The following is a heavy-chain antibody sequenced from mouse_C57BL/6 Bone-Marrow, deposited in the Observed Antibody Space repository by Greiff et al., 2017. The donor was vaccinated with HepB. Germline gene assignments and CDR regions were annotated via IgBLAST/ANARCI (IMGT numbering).Heavy chain of an antibody. CDR2: INPSNGGT. CDR3: SRDYYGCSSGFYFGY. CDR1: GYTFTSYW. V-gene: IGHV1-53*01. D-gene: IGHD1-1*01. Sequence: QVQLQQPGTELVKPGASVKLSCKASGYTFTSYWMHWVKQRPGQGLEWIGTINPSNGGTKYNEKFKSKATLTVDKSSSTSYMQLSSLTSEDSAVYYCSRDYYGCSSGFYFGYWGTGITLTVSS. J-gene: IGHJ2*01.